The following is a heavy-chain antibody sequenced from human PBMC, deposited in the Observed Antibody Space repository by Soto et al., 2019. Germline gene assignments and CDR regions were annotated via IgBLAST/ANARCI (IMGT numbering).Heavy chain of an antibody. J-gene: IGHJ6*03. Sequence: QVQLVQSGAEVKKPGSSVKVSCRAPGGTFNSHTISWVRQAPGQGLEWMGGIMPMFGVTNYAREFQGRLTMSANGCRTTANKEVSVPRTEDKAVYYWAGEGGTSIKTRPSIGYRYEGLDVWGKVMTVIV. D-gene: IGHD5-18*01. V-gene: IGHV1-69*12. CDR3: AGEGGTSIKTRPSIGYRYEGLDV. CDR1: GGTFNSHT. CDR2: IMPMFGVT.